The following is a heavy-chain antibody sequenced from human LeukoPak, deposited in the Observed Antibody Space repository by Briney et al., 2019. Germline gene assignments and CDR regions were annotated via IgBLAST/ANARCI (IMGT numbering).Heavy chain of an antibody. CDR2: INPNSGGT. CDR1: GYTLTSYY. Sequence: ASVKVSCKASGYTLTSYYMHWVRQAPGQGLEWMGWINPNSGGTNYAQKFQGRVTMTRDTSISTAYMELSRLRSDDTAVYYCARGFYNWNYGDAFDIWGQGTMVTVSS. J-gene: IGHJ3*02. D-gene: IGHD1-7*01. V-gene: IGHV1-2*02. CDR3: ARGFYNWNYGDAFDI.